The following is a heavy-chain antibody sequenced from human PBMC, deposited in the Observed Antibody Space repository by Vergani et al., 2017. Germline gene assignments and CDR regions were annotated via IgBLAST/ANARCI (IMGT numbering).Heavy chain of an antibody. J-gene: IGHJ2*01. CDR2: IYTSGST. Sequence: QVQLQESGPGLVKPSETLSLTCTVSGGSISSYYWSWIRQPPGKGLEWIGYIYTSGSTNYNPSLKSRVTISVDTSKNQFSLMLSSVTAAATAVYYCARHLAPVLLWFGESPGYFDLWGRGTLVTVSS. D-gene: IGHD3-10*01. V-gene: IGHV4-4*09. CDR3: ARHLAPVLLWFGESPGYFDL. CDR1: GGSISSYY.